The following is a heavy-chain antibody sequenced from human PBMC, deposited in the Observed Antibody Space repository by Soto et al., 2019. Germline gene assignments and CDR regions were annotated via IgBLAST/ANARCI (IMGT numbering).Heavy chain of an antibody. CDR1: GFTFSSYG. Sequence: PGGSLRLSCAASGFTFSSYGMHWVRQAPGKGLEWVAVISYDGSNKYYADSVKGRVTISRDNSKNTLYLQMNSLRTEDSAVYYCAKERAGVVTAIADYWGQGTLVTVSS. CDR3: AKERAGVVTAIADY. V-gene: IGHV3-30*18. J-gene: IGHJ4*02. D-gene: IGHD2-21*02. CDR2: ISYDGSNK.